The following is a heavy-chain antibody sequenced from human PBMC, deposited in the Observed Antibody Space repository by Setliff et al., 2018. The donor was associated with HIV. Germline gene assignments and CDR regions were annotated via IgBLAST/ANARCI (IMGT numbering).Heavy chain of an antibody. V-gene: IGHV1-2*02. CDR1: GLTFSDYY. CDR2: VRPYNADK. CDR3: ARDRAYCSSGSCYRPLVYYFYYMDV. D-gene: IGHD2-15*01. J-gene: IGHJ6*03. Sequence: WASVKVSCKASGLTFSDYYMHWVRQAPGQGLEWMGWVRPYNADKNYAQKFQGRVTMTSDTSISTAYLELSGLTSDDTAIYYCARDRAYCSSGSCYRPLVYYFYYMDVWGTGTTVTVSS.